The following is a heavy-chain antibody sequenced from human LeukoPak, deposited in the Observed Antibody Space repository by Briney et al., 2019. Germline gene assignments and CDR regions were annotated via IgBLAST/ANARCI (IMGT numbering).Heavy chain of an antibody. Sequence: GRSLRLSCAASGSTFSSYGMHWVRQAPGKGLEWVAVIWYDGSNKYYADSVKGRFTISRDNSKNTLYLQMNSLRAEDTAVYYCAKVDYYDSSGPIDYWGQGTLVTVSS. CDR1: GSTFSSYG. J-gene: IGHJ4*02. V-gene: IGHV3-33*06. D-gene: IGHD3-22*01. CDR2: IWYDGSNK. CDR3: AKVDYYDSSGPIDY.